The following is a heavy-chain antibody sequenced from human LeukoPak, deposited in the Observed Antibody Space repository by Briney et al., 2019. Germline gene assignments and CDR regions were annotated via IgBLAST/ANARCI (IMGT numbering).Heavy chain of an antibody. V-gene: IGHV3-30-3*01. CDR2: ISYDGSNK. J-gene: IGHJ4*02. Sequence: TGGSLRLSCAASGFTFSSYAMHWVRQAPGKGLEWVAAISYDGSNKYYADSVKARFTISRDNSKNTLYLQMNSLRGEDTAVYFCAREAPLFDYWGQGTLVTVSS. CDR3: AREAPLFDY. CDR1: GFTFSSYA.